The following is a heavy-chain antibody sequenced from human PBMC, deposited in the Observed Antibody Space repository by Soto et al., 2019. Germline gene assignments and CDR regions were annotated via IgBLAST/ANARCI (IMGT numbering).Heavy chain of an antibody. CDR1: GFSFTTYW. V-gene: IGHV3-7*01. D-gene: IGHD6-19*01. CDR2: IKENGSEK. CDR3: AREGEIAVPGYDF. Sequence: QPGGSLRLSCAASGFSFTTYWMTWVRQAPGKGLEWVANIKENGSEKYYVDSVKGRFTISRDNAKNSLYLQMNSLRAEDTAVYYCAREGEIAVPGYDFWGQGTLVTVSS. J-gene: IGHJ4*02.